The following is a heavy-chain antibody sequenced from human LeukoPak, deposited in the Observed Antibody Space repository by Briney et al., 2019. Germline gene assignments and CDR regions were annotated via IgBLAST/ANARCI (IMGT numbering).Heavy chain of an antibody. CDR3: ARSRRSDFWSGYVSYYFDY. CDR1: GYSISSGYY. V-gene: IGHV4-38-2*02. D-gene: IGHD3-3*01. J-gene: IGHJ4*02. CDR2: IYHSGST. Sequence: SETLSLTCTVSGYSISSGYYWGWIWQPPEKGLEWIGSIYHSGSTYYNPSLKSRVTISVDTSKNQFSLKLSSVTAADTAVYYCARSRRSDFWSGYVSYYFDYWGQGTLVTVSS.